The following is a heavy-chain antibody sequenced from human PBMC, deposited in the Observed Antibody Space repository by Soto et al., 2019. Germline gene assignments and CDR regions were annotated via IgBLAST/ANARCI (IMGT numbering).Heavy chain of an antibody. V-gene: IGHV3-11*01. D-gene: IGHD4-17*01. CDR2: IGSTGGTI. Sequence: GGSLRLSCEASGFTFRAYFMNWVRQAPGKRLQWVAHIGSTGGTIYYADSVKGRFAVSRNNAKNSLYLQLNSLRVDDTAIYYCARDGGEHDHDVWGQGTSVTVPS. CDR3: ARDGGEHDHDV. CDR1: GFTFRAYF. J-gene: IGHJ6*02.